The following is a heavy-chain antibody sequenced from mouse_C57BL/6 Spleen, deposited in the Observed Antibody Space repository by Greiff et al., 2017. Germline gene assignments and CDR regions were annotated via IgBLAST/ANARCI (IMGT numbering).Heavy chain of an antibody. Sequence: VQLQQSGAELVRPGTSVKMSCKASGYTFTNYWIGWAKQRPGHGLEWLGDIYPGGGYTNYNEKFKGKATLTADKSSSTAYMQCSSLTSEESAIYYCARRGYGSTYYFDYWGQGTTLTVSS. CDR3: ARRGYGSTYYFDY. V-gene: IGHV1-63*01. J-gene: IGHJ2*01. D-gene: IGHD1-1*01. CDR1: GYTFTNYW. CDR2: IYPGGGYT.